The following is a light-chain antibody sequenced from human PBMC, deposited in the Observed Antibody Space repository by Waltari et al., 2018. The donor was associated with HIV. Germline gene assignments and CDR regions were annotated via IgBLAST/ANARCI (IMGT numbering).Light chain of an antibody. J-gene: IGLJ3*02. Sequence: NFMLTQPHSVSESPGKTVTISCTRRSGSIASNYVHWYQQRPGNAPTTGIYEDNQRPAGVPDRFSGSIDSSSNSASLTISGLKTEDEADYYCQSYDSSNWVFGGGTKLTVL. CDR1: SGSIASNY. V-gene: IGLV6-57*03. CDR2: EDN. CDR3: QSYDSSNWV.